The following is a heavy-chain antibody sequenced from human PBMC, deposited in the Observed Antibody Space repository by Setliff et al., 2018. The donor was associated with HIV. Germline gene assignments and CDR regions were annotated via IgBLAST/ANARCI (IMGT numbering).Heavy chain of an antibody. CDR1: GGSSNSYY. CDR2: IYTSGGT. D-gene: IGHD2-2*02. V-gene: IGHV4-4*09. J-gene: IGHJ5*02. Sequence: SETLSLTCTVSGGSSNSYYWSWIRQPPGKGLEWIGYIYTSGGTNYNPSLKSRVTISVDTSKNQFSLKLNSVTAADTAVYYCARYTSKVDWFDPWGQGTPVTV. CDR3: ARYTSKVDWFDP.